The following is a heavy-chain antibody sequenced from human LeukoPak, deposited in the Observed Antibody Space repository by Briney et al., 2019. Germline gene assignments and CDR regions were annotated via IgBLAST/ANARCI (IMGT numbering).Heavy chain of an antibody. CDR2: ISGSGGST. CDR3: ARIFYYYDSSGYFDY. J-gene: IGHJ4*02. CDR1: GFTFNTYA. V-gene: IGHV3-23*01. Sequence: GGSLRLSCAASGFTFNTYAMTWVRQAPGKGLEWVSSISGSGGSTYYADSVKGRFAISRDNSKNTLYLQMNSLRAEDTAVYYCARIFYYYDSSGYFDYWGQGTLVTVSS. D-gene: IGHD3-22*01.